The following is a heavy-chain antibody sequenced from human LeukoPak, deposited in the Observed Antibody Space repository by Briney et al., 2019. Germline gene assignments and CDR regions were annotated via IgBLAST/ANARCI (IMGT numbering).Heavy chain of an antibody. V-gene: IGHV3-48*02. D-gene: IGHD3-22*01. CDR3: ARDVPNSSAGPFDI. J-gene: IGHJ3*02. CDR1: GFMFSSYS. CDR2: TINTGTAI. Sequence: GGSLRLSCAASGFMFSSYSMNWVRQAPGKGLEWVSYTINTGTAIYYADSVKGRFTVSRDNAKNSLYLEMNSLRDEDTAAYYCARDVPNSSAGPFDIWGQGTKVTVSS.